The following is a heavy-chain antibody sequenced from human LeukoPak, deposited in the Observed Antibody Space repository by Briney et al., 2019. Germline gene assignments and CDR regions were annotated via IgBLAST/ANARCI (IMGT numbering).Heavy chain of an antibody. CDR1: GYTFTGYY. CDR3: ARALGIAAAGAFDY. J-gene: IGHJ4*02. V-gene: IGHV1-2*02. CDR2: INPNSGGT. D-gene: IGHD6-13*01. Sequence: GASVKVSSKASGYTFTGYYMRWVRQAPGQGLEWMGWINPNSGGTNYAQKFQGRVTMTRDTSISTAYMELSRLRSDDTAVYYCARALGIAAAGAFDYWGQGTLVTVSS.